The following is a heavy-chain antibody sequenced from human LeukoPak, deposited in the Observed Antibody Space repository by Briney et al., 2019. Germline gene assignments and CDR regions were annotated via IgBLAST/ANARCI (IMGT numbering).Heavy chain of an antibody. CDR1: GYTFTNYG. V-gene: IGHV1-18*01. D-gene: IGHD5-18*01. CDR2: ISAYNGNT. J-gene: IGHJ3*02. CDR3: ARHDVDTSRHVPAAAFDI. Sequence: ASVKVSCKASGYTFTNYGISWVRQDPGQGLGWMGWISAYNGNTNYAQKLQGRVTMTTDTSTSTAYMELRSLRSDDTAVYYCARHDVDTSRHVPAAAFDIWGQGTMVTVSS.